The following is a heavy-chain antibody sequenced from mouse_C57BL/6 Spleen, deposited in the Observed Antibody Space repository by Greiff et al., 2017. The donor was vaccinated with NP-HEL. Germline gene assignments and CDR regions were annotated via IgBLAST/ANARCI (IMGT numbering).Heavy chain of an antibody. CDR1: GFTFSDYG. CDR2: ISSGSSTI. CDR3: ATAYYSNNGYYFDY. Sequence: EVQRVESGGGLVKPGGSLKLSCAASGFTFSDYGMHWVRQAPEKGLEWVAYISSGSSTIYYADTVKGRFTISRDNAKNTLFLQMTSLRSEDTAMYYCATAYYSNNGYYFDYWGQGTTLTVSS. D-gene: IGHD2-5*01. J-gene: IGHJ2*01. V-gene: IGHV5-17*01.